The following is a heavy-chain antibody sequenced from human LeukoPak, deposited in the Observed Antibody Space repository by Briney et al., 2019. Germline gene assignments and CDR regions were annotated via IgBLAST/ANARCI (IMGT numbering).Heavy chain of an antibody. Sequence: PGGSLRLSCAASGFTFSLYSMNWVRQAPGKGLEWVSYISSSSTIHYEDSVKGRFTISRDNAKNSLYLQMNSLRDEDTAVYYCARDLSGSYPFDYWGQGTLVTVSS. V-gene: IGHV3-48*02. J-gene: IGHJ4*02. CDR1: GFTFSLYS. D-gene: IGHD1-26*01. CDR3: ARDLSGSYPFDY. CDR2: ISSSSTI.